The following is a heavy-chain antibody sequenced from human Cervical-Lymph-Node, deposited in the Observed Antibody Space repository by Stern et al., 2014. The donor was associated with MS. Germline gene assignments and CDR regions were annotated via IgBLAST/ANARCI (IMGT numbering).Heavy chain of an antibody. CDR1: GYSFSNYW. CDR3: AKSYIRYGSGSFRYYYAVDV. J-gene: IGHJ6*02. CDR2: IYPGSSDA. D-gene: IGHD3-10*01. V-gene: IGHV5-51*03. Sequence: VQLVQSGAEVRKPGESLKISCKGFGYSFSNYWINWVRQMPGKGLEWMGLIYPGSSDARYSPSFQGPVTISVDTSINTAYLQWSSLKASDTAMYFCAKSYIRYGSGSFRYYYAVDVWGQGTSVTVSS.